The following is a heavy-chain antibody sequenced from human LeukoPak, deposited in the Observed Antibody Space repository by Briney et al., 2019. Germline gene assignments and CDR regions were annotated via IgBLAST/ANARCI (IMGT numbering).Heavy chain of an antibody. J-gene: IGHJ4*02. V-gene: IGHV1-2*02. CDR1: GYTFTGYY. D-gene: IGHD3-22*01. Sequence: ASVKVSCKASGYTFTGYYMHWVRQAPGQGLEWMGWVNPNSGGTNYAQKFQGRVTMTRDTSISTAYMELSRLRSDDTAVYYCARGGPHGTMIVWPKGGYFDYWGQGTLVTVSS. CDR2: VNPNSGGT. CDR3: ARGGPHGTMIVWPKGGYFDY.